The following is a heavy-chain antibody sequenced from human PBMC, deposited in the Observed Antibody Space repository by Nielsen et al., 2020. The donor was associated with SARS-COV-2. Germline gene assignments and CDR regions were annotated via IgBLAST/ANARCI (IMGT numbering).Heavy chain of an antibody. Sequence: ETLSLTCTVSGGSISSYYWSWIRQPPGKGLECIGYIYYSGSTNYNPSLKSRVTISVDTSKNQFSLKLSSVTAADTAVYYCAREGSWYGNWFDPWGQGTLVTVSS. D-gene: IGHD6-13*01. V-gene: IGHV4-59*01. CDR1: GGSISSYY. CDR3: AREGSWYGNWFDP. J-gene: IGHJ5*02. CDR2: IYYSGST.